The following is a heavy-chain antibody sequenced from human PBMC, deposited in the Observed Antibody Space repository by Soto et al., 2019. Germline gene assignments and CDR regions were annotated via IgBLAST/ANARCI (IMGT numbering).Heavy chain of an antibody. V-gene: IGHV3-30-3*01. CDR2: ISYDGSNK. CDR1: GFTFSSYA. Sequence: PGESLKISCAASGFTFSSYAMHWVRQAPGKGLEWVAVISYDGSNKYYADSVKGRFTISRDNSKNTLYLQMNSLRAEDTAVYYCAIDGSGYDSGGFDYWGQGTLVTVSS. CDR3: AIDGSGYDSGGFDY. J-gene: IGHJ4*02. D-gene: IGHD5-12*01.